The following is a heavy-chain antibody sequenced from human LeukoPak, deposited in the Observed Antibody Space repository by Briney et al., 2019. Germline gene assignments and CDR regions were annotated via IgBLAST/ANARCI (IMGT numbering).Heavy chain of an antibody. Sequence: PGGSLRLSCAASGFTFSSYGMHWVRQAPGKGLEWVSAISGSGGSTYYADSVKGRFTISRDNSKNTLYLQMNSLRAEDTAVYYCAKFSSYGMDVWGQGTTVTVSS. J-gene: IGHJ6*02. CDR1: GFTFSSYG. CDR3: AKFSSYGMDV. D-gene: IGHD6-13*01. CDR2: ISGSGGST. V-gene: IGHV3-23*01.